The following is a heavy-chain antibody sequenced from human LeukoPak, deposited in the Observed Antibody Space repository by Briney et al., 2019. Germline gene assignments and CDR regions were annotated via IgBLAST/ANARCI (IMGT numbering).Heavy chain of an antibody. D-gene: IGHD3-16*01. V-gene: IGHV3-23*01. CDR3: AKADATIGGAFDT. CDR1: RFILRNYA. Sequence: GGSLRLSCAASRFILRNYATSWVRQAPGRGLEWLSIISGTADSKYYADSVKGRFTISRDNPRSTLYLEMNILRAEDTAVYYCAKADATIGGAFDTWGQGTMVIVSS. CDR2: ISGTADSK. J-gene: IGHJ3*02.